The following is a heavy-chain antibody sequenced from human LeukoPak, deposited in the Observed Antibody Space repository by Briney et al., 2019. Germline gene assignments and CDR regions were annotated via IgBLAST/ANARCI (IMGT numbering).Heavy chain of an antibody. D-gene: IGHD3-10*01. J-gene: IGHJ4*02. CDR2: IYYSGST. V-gene: IGHV4-39*01. CDR1: GGSLSSSSYY. Sequence: PSETLSLTCTVSGGSLSSSSYYWGWLRQPPGTGLEWLGSIYYSGSTYYNPSLKSRVTISVDASKNQFSLKLSSVTAADTAVYYCARIPILYGSGSYYTYYFDYWGQGTLVTVSS. CDR3: ARIPILYGSGSYYTYYFDY.